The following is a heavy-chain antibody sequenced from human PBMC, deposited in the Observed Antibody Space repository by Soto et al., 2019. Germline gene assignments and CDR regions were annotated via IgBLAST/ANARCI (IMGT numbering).Heavy chain of an antibody. V-gene: IGHV3-23*01. D-gene: IGHD6-13*01. CDR1: GFTFSSYA. Sequence: PGGSLRLSCAASGFTFSSYAMSWVRQAPGKGLEWVSAISGSGGSTYYADSVKGRFTISRDNSENSLYLQMNSLKTEDTAVYYCARIYSSTWYGSFFDYCGQGTLVTVSS. CDR2: ISGSGGST. CDR3: ARIYSSTWYGSFFDY. J-gene: IGHJ4*02.